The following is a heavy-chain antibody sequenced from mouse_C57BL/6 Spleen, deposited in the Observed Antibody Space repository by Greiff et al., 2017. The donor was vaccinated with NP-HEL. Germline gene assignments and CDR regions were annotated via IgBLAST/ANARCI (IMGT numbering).Heavy chain of an antibody. D-gene: IGHD4-1*01. V-gene: IGHV5-4*01. J-gene: IGHJ4*01. CDR2: ISDGGSYT. Sequence: EVHLVESGGGLVKPGGSLKLSCAASGFTFSSYAMSWVRQTPEKRLEWVATISDGGSYTYYPDNVKGRFTISRDNAKNNLYLQMSHLKSEDTAMYYCAREGNWGAMDYWGQGTSVTVSS. CDR3: AREGNWGAMDY. CDR1: GFTFSSYA.